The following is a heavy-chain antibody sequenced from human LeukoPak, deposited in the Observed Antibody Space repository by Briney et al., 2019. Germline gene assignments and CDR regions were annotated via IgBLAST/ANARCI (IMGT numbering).Heavy chain of an antibody. V-gene: IGHV4-59*01. D-gene: IGHD2-2*01. Sequence: PPETLSLTCTVSGGSISNYYWSWIRQPPGKGLEWIGYIYYSGSTNYNPSLKSRVTISVDTSKNQFSLKLNSVTAADTAVYYCARTTEDCSSTSCYQYWFDPWGQGALVTVSS. CDR3: ARTTEDCSSTSCYQYWFDP. J-gene: IGHJ5*02. CDR2: IYYSGST. CDR1: GGSISNYY.